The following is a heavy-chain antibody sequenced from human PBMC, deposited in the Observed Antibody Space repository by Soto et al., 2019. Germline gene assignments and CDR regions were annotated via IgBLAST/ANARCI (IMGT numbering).Heavy chain of an antibody. CDR1: GFTFSNAW. D-gene: IGHD5-18*01. CDR2: IKSKTDGGTT. Sequence: GGSLRLSCAASGFTFSNAWMSWVRQAPGKGLEWVGRIKSKTDGGTTDYAAPVKGRFTISRDDSKNTLYLQMNSLKTEDTAVYYCTTNLVSYENFDYWGQGTLVTVSS. CDR3: TTNLVSYENFDY. J-gene: IGHJ4*02. V-gene: IGHV3-15*01.